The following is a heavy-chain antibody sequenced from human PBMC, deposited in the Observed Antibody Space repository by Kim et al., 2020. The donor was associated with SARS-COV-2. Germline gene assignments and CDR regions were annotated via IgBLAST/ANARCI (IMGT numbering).Heavy chain of an antibody. CDR3: ARISGGYYDVDC. CDR2: T. V-gene: IGHV4-4*07. J-gene: IGHJ4*02. D-gene: IGHD3-22*01. Sequence: TLYNPSLKRRVTLSVDTYKNQFSLRLRSVTAADTAVYYCARISGGYYDVDCWGQGTLVTVSS.